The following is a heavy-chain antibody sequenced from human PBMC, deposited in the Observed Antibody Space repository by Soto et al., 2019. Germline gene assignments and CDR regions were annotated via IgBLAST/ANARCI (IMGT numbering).Heavy chain of an antibody. CDR3: ATSTPPHATGALHN. Sequence: SETLSVTCAVYCGSLSNYYWRWIRQPPGKGLEWIGEINHSGSTNYNPSLKSRVTISVDTSKNQFSLKLKSVTAADTAVYYGATSTPPHATGALHNWGKGAMVTVCS. CDR2: INHSGST. V-gene: IGHV4-34*01. D-gene: IGHD1-1*01. CDR1: CGSLSNYY. J-gene: IGHJ4*02.